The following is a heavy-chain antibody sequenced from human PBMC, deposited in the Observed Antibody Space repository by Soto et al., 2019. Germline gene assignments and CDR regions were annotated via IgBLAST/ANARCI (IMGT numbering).Heavy chain of an antibody. CDR1: GFTFSSYG. Sequence: GGSLRLSCSASGFTFSSYGMSWVRQAPGKGLEWVSGISNSGASTYYADSVKGRFTISRDNSKNTLDLQMHSLRAEDTAVYYCAKAGRIAAAGVYYYGMNVWGQGTTVTVSS. CDR3: AKAGRIAAAGVYYYGMNV. J-gene: IGHJ6*02. V-gene: IGHV3-23*01. D-gene: IGHD6-13*01. CDR2: ISNSGAST.